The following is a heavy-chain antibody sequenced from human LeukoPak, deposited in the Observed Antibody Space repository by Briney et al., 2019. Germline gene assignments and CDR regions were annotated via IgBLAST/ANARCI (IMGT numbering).Heavy chain of an antibody. CDR1: GLTFSSYS. J-gene: IGHJ3*02. CDR2: ISSSSSYI. D-gene: IGHD2-15*01. Sequence: GGSLRLSCAASGLTFSSYSMNWVRQAPGKGLEWVSSISSSSSYIYYADSVKGRFTISRDNAKNSLYLQMNSLRAEDTAVYYCARPVVAATTPDTFDIWGQGTMVTVSS. CDR3: ARPVVAATTPDTFDI. V-gene: IGHV3-21*01.